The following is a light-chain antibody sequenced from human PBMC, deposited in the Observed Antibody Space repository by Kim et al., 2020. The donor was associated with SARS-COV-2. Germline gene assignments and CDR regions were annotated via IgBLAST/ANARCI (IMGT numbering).Light chain of an antibody. CDR2: HAS. V-gene: IGKV1-5*01. J-gene: IGKJ1*01. CDR3: QQYHSYRT. CDR1: QSISSW. Sequence: SAPVGDRVTISCRASQSISSWLAWYQQNPGKAPRLLIYHASNLESGVPSRFSGSGSGTEFTLTIRSLQPDDSATYYCQQYHSYRTFGQGTKVDIK.